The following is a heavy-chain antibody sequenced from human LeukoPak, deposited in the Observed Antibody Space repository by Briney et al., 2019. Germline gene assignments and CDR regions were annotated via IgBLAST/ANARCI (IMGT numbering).Heavy chain of an antibody. CDR3: ASSGYSSSIYYFDY. CDR1: GGSISSGSYY. J-gene: IGHJ4*02. D-gene: IGHD6-6*01. V-gene: IGHV4-61*02. CDR2: IYNTGSA. Sequence: SQTLSLTCTVSGGSISSGSYYWSWIRQPAGKGLEWIGRIYNTGSANYNPSLKSRVTISVDTSKNQFSLKLSSVTAADTAVYYCASSGYSSSIYYFDYWGQGTLVTVSS.